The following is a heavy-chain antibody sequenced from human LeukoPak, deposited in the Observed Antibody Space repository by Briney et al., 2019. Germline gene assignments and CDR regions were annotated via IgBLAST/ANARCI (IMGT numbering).Heavy chain of an antibody. CDR2: INSDGMTT. V-gene: IGHV3-74*01. CDR3: AMIKEG. Sequence: GGSLRLSCAASGFTFSNNWMHCVRQAPGKGLVWVSRINSDGMTTTYADSVRGGFTISRDNAQNTLYLHMNSLRAEDTDVYYCAMIKEGWGQGTLVTVSS. D-gene: IGHD3-22*01. J-gene: IGHJ4*02. CDR1: GFTFSNNW.